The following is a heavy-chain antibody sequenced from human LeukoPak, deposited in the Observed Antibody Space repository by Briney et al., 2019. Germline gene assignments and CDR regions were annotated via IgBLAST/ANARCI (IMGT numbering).Heavy chain of an antibody. V-gene: IGHV3-7*01. Sequence: GGSLRLSCAASGFTFNSYWMTWVRQAPGKGLEWVANIKQDGSEKYYVDSVKGRFTISRDNAKNTLYLQMNSLRAEDTAVYYCARDPDYYDSSGYYDYWGQGTLVTVSS. CDR1: GFTFNSYW. CDR3: ARDPDYYDSSGYYDY. CDR2: IKQDGSEK. D-gene: IGHD3-22*01. J-gene: IGHJ4*02.